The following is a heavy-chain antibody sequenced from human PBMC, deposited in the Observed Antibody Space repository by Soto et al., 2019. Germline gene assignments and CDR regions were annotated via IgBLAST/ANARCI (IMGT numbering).Heavy chain of an antibody. D-gene: IGHD6-13*01. Sequence: QVQLVQSGAEVKKPGASVKVSCKASGYTFTSYYMHWVRQAPGQGLEWMGIINPSGGSTSYAQKSQGRVTMTRDTSTSTVYMELSSLRSEDTAVYYCARVGIAAAGRYYFDYWGQGTLVTVSS. CDR2: INPSGGST. J-gene: IGHJ4*02. CDR3: ARVGIAAAGRYYFDY. CDR1: GYTFTSYY. V-gene: IGHV1-46*01.